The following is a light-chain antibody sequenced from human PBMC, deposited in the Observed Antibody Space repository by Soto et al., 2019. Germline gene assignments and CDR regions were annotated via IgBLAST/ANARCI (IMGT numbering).Light chain of an antibody. CDR2: AAS. CDR1: QGISSY. V-gene: IGKV1-8*01. J-gene: IGKJ1*01. CDR3: QQYYSYPWT. Sequence: AIRMTQSPSSFSASTGDRVTITCRASQGISSYLAWYQQKPGKAPKLLIYAASTLQSGVPSRFSGSGSGTDFTLTISCPQSEDFATYYCQQYYSYPWTFGQGTKVDIK.